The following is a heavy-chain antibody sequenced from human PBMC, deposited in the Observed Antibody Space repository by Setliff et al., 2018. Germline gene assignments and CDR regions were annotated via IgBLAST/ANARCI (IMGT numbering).Heavy chain of an antibody. CDR1: GLSLTTTRVA. CDR3: AHRRVGNYDSSGNYHSYFDY. V-gene: IGHV2-5*02. J-gene: IGHJ4*02. Sequence: SGPTLVNPAQTLTLTCTFSGLSLTTTRVAVGWIRQPPGKALEWLALIYWDDDKRYTYSTSLKTRLTVSRDTYRNQVVLTMANMDPVDTATYYCAHRRVGNYDSSGNYHSYFDYWGQGILVTVSS. CDR2: IYWDDDK. D-gene: IGHD3-22*01.